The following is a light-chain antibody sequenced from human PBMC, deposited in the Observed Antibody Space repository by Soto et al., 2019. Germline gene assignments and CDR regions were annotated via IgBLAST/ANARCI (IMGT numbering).Light chain of an antibody. V-gene: IGKV3-11*01. CDR1: QSVSRY. J-gene: IGKJ5*01. CDR2: DAS. CDR3: QQRSNWLIT. Sequence: EIVLTKSPATLSLSPGERATLSCRASQSVSRYLAWYQQKPGQAPRLLIYDASNRATGIPARFSGSGSGTDFTLTISRLEPEDFAVYYWQQRSNWLITFGQGTRLDIK.